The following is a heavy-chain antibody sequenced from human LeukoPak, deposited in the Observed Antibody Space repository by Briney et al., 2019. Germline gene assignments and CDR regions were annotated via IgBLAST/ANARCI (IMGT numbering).Heavy chain of an antibody. CDR2: IYYSGST. J-gene: IGHJ3*02. CDR3: ARGDFWSGYYLPDAFDI. V-gene: IGHV4-61*01. Sequence: SETLSLTCTVSGDSISSNSYYWSWIRQPPGKGLEWIGYIYYSGSTNYNPSLKSRVTISVDTSKNQFSLKLSSVTAADTAVYYCARGDFWSGYYLPDAFDIWGQGTMVTVSS. CDR1: GDSISSNSYY. D-gene: IGHD3-3*01.